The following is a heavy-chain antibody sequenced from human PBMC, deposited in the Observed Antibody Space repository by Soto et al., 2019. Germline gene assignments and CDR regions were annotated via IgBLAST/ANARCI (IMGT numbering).Heavy chain of an antibody. V-gene: IGHV4-34*01. CDR2: INHSGST. J-gene: IGHJ6*03. Sequence: PSETLSLTCAVYGASFSGYYWSWIRQPPGKGLEWIGEINHSGSTNYNPSLKSRVTISVDTSKNQFSLKLSSVTAADTAVYYCASALYCSGGSCYPHYYYMDVWGKGTTVTLSS. CDR1: GASFSGYY. D-gene: IGHD2-15*01. CDR3: ASALYCSGGSCYPHYYYMDV.